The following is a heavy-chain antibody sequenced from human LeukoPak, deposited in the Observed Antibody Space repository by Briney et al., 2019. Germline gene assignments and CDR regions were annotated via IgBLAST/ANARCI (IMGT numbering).Heavy chain of an antibody. CDR2: ISWNGGSI. CDR1: GFTFDDYA. Sequence: GGSLRLSCAASGFTFDDYAMHWVRQAPGKGLEWVSGISWNGGSIDYADSVKGRFTISRDNGKNSLYLQMNSLRVEDTAFYYRAKDDSYGGNSIFDCWGQGTLVTVSS. D-gene: IGHD4-23*01. CDR3: AKDDSYGGNSIFDC. J-gene: IGHJ4*02. V-gene: IGHV3-9*01.